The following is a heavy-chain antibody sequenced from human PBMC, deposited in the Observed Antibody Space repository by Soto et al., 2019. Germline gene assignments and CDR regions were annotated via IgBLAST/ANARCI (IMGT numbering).Heavy chain of an antibody. Sequence: QVQLVESGGGVVQPGRSLRLSCAASGFTFSSYAMHWVRQAPGKGLVWVAVISYDGSNKYYADSVKGRFTISRDNSKNTLYLQMNSLRAEDTAVYYCARAAGELGYYGSGSDYWGQGTLVTVSS. D-gene: IGHD3-10*01. CDR2: ISYDGSNK. CDR3: ARAAGELGYYGSGSDY. V-gene: IGHV3-30-3*01. CDR1: GFTFSSYA. J-gene: IGHJ4*02.